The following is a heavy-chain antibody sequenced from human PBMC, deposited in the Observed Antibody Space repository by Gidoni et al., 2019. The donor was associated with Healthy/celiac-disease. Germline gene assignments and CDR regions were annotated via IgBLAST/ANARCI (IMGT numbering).Heavy chain of an antibody. D-gene: IGHD2-15*01. V-gene: IGHV3-33*08. J-gene: IGHJ6*02. CDR2: IWYDGSNK. Sequence: QLQLVESGGGVVQPGRSLRLSCAASGFTFSRYGMPWVSQDPGKGLDWVAVIWYDGSNKYYADSVKGRFTISSDNSKNTLYLQMNSLRAEDTAVYYCARGLVAAIYYYGMDVWGQGTTVTVSS. CDR1: GFTFSRYG. CDR3: ARGLVAAIYYYGMDV.